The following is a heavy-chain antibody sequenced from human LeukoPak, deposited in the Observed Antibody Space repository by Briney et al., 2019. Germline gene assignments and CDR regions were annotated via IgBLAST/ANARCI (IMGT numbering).Heavy chain of an antibody. D-gene: IGHD1-26*01. Sequence: SETLSLTCTVSGGSIGSFYWSWLRQPPGRGLEGIGYMYYGGSRNYNPSLKSGVITSLDTSKNQFSLKLNSVTAADTAVYYCVTVRYSYGWYDHWGQGILVTVSS. CDR1: GGSIGSFY. CDR3: VTVRYSYGWYDH. CDR2: MYYGGSR. J-gene: IGHJ5*02. V-gene: IGHV4-59*13.